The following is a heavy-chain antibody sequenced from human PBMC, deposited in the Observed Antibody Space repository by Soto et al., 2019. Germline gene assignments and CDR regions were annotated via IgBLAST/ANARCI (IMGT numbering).Heavy chain of an antibody. D-gene: IGHD3-3*01. J-gene: IGHJ4*02. V-gene: IGHV1-69*01. CDR1: GGSFGNSA. CDR3: ATGVIWIGYFTVDS. Sequence: QVLLVQSGAEVKKPGSSVKISCKASGGSFGNSAINWVRQTPGQGLEWLGGFIPVYRTLNYAQKFQGRVTITADESTGTAYMTLNSLASNDTAVYYCATGVIWIGYFTVDSWGQGTRFTVSS. CDR2: FIPVYRTL.